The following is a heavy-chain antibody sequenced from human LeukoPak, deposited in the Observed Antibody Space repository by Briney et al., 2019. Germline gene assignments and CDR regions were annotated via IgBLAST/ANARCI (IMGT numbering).Heavy chain of an antibody. CDR2: ISSSSSYI. CDR1: GFTFSSYS. J-gene: IGHJ6*02. D-gene: IGHD5-18*01. Sequence: GGSLRLSCAASGFTFSSYSMNWVRQAPGKGLEWVSSISSSSSYIYYADSVKGRFTISRDNAKNSLYLQMNSLRAEDTAVYYCARVDTAIEGMDVWVQGTTVTVSS. CDR3: ARVDTAIEGMDV. V-gene: IGHV3-21*01.